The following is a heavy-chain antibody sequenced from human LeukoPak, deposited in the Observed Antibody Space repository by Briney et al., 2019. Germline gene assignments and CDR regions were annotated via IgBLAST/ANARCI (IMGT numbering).Heavy chain of an antibody. CDR3: ARPVKLAYCGGDCYPRKGIDDAFDI. D-gene: IGHD2-21*02. V-gene: IGHV1-18*01. Sequence: ASVKVSCKASGYTFTSYGISWVRQAPGQGLEWMGWISAYNGNTNYAQKLQGRVTMTTDTSTSTAYMELRSLRSDDTAVYYCARPVKLAYCGGDCYPRKGIDDAFDIWGQGTMVTVSS. CDR1: GYTFTSYG. J-gene: IGHJ3*02. CDR2: ISAYNGNT.